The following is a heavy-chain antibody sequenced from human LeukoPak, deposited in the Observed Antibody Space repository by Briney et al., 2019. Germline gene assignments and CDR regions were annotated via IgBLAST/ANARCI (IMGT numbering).Heavy chain of an antibody. V-gene: IGHV1-69*01. Sequence: GASVKVSCKASGGGFTFTSHGISWVRQAPGQGLEWMGGIIPIYGSPTYAQKIQGRITITSDESTRTVYMDLSSLRPEDSAVHYCAGFFYDNSGDAFDIWGQGTMVTVSS. D-gene: IGHD3-22*01. CDR2: IIPIYGSP. CDR1: GGGFTFTSHG. J-gene: IGHJ3*02. CDR3: AGFFYDNSGDAFDI.